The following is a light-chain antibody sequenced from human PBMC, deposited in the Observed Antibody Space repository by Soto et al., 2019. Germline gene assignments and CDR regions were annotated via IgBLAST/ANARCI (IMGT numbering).Light chain of an antibody. CDR1: QSVSSSY. Sequence: EIVLTQSPGTLSLSPGERATLSCRASQSVSSSYLAWYQHKPGQAPRLLIYGASSRAAGIPDRFSGSGSGRDFTLTISRLEPEDFAVYYCQQSGSSTGTFGQGTKVDIK. J-gene: IGKJ1*01. CDR3: QQSGSSTGT. CDR2: GAS. V-gene: IGKV3-20*01.